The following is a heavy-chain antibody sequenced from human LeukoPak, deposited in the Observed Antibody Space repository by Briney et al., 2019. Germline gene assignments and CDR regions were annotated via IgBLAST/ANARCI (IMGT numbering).Heavy chain of an antibody. CDR1: GFSFRNYA. CDR2: ISYDGSNK. V-gene: IGHV3-30*04. J-gene: IGHJ3*02. CDR3: AREDDAFDI. Sequence: QSGRSLRLSCEASGFSFRNYAMHWVRQAPGKGLECVATISYDGSNKYYGHSVKGRFTISRDNSRNTLYLQMNSLRGEDTAVYYCAREDDAFDIWGQGTMVTVSS.